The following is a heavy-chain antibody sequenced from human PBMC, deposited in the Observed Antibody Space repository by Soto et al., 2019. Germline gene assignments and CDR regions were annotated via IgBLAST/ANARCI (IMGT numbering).Heavy chain of an antibody. CDR3: ARVRGYSYGYDYGMDV. J-gene: IGHJ6*02. V-gene: IGHV1-18*01. CDR2: ISAYNGNT. D-gene: IGHD5-18*01. Sequence: VASVKVSCKASGYTFTSYGISWVRQAPGQGLEWMGWISAYNGNTNYAQKLQGRVTMTTDTSTSTAYMELRSLRSDDTAVYYCARVRGYSYGYDYGMDVWGQGTTVTVSS. CDR1: GYTFTSYG.